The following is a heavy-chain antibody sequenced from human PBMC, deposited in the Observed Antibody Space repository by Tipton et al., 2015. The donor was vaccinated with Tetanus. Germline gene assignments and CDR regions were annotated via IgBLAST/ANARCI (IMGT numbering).Heavy chain of an antibody. D-gene: IGHD1-26*01. CDR1: GGSFSGYY. Sequence: TLSLTCAVYGGSFSGYYWSWIRQPPGKGLEWIGEINHSGSTNYNPSLKSRVTISVDTSKNKFSLKLSSVTAADTAVYYCARHGGELMLYYFDYWGQGTLVTVSS. V-gene: IGHV4-34*01. CDR2: INHSGST. CDR3: ARHGGELMLYYFDY. J-gene: IGHJ4*02.